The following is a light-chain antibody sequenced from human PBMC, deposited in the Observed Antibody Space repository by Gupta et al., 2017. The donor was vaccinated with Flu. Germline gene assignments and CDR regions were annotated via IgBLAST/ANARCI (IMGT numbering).Light chain of an antibody. V-gene: IGKV3-11*02. J-gene: IGKJ4*01. CDR3: QQPSNWPPIT. Sequence: EIVLTQSPSTLSFSPGERATLFCRASQSVGRYLAWYQQKPGQPPRRLIYDASNRDTGIAARFSGSGGGRDVSLTISSREQEDFAFYYCQQPSNWPPITFGGGTKVEIK. CDR1: QSVGRY. CDR2: DAS.